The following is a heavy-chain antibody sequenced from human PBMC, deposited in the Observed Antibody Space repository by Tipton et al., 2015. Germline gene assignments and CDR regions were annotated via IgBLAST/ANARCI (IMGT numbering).Heavy chain of an antibody. J-gene: IGHJ4*02. D-gene: IGHD6-13*01. CDR3: ARLSTSSAADSY. V-gene: IGHV4-39*01. CDR2: IYYSGST. Sequence: TLSLTCTVSGASISSSNYYWVWIRQPPGKGLEWIGSIYYSGSTYYNSSLKSRVTISLDTSKNQFSLRLNSVTAADRAVYYCARLSTSSAADSYWGQGTLITVSS. CDR1: GASISSSNYY.